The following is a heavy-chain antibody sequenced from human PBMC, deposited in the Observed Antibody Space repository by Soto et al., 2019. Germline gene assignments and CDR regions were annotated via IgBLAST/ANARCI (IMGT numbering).Heavy chain of an antibody. CDR2: IKRDGSET. Sequence: EVQLVESGGGLVQPGGSLRLSCEASGFTFSDYWMNWVRLTPREGLAWVTNIKRDGSETYYLDSVQGRFTISRDNAKNSLFLQMTRLSAEDTAIYYFARLRGRLAAPHSHFSLDLWGQGTLVTVSS. J-gene: IGHJ5*02. D-gene: IGHD3-16*01. V-gene: IGHV3-7*05. CDR1: GFTFSDYW. CDR3: ARLRGRLAAPHSHFSLDL.